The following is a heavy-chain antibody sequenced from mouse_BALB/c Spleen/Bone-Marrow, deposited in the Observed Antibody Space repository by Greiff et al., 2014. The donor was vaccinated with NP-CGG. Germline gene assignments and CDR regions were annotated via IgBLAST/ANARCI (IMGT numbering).Heavy chain of an antibody. CDR1: GYTFTSYY. D-gene: IGHD2-1*01. V-gene: IGHV1S81*02. J-gene: IGHJ4*01. CDR3: SRGGNFDVMDY. Sequence: SGAELVKPGASVKLSCKASGYTFTSYYMYWVKQRPGQGLEWIGGINPSNGVNNFNEKFKSKASLTVDKSSSTAYMQLSRLTSEDSAVYYCSRGGNFDVMDYWGQGTSVTVSS. CDR2: INPSNGVN.